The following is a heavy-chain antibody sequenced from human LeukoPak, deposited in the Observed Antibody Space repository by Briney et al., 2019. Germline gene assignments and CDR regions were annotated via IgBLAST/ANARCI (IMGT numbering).Heavy chain of an antibody. CDR3: ARGIVVVPAAKGYYYYGMDV. J-gene: IGHJ6*02. Sequence: ASVKVSCKASGYTFTSYDINWVRQATGQGLEWMGWMNPNSGNTGYAQKFQGRVTMTRNTSISTAYMELSSLRSEDTAVYYCARGIVVVPAAKGYYYYGMDVWGQGTTVTVSS. V-gene: IGHV1-8*01. CDR1: GYTFTSYD. CDR2: MNPNSGNT. D-gene: IGHD2-2*01.